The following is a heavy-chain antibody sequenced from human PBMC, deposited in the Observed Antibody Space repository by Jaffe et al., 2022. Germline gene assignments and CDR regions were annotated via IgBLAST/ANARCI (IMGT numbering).Heavy chain of an antibody. D-gene: IGHD2-8*02. CDR2: IYPGDSDT. Sequence: EVQLVQSGAEVKKPGESLKISCKGSGYSFTSYWIGWVRQMPGKGLEWMGIIYPGDSDTRYSPSFQGQVTISADKSISTAYLQWSSLKASDTAMYYCARHPKPTVLIPQAFDYWGQGTLVTVSS. V-gene: IGHV5-51*01. J-gene: IGHJ4*02. CDR3: ARHPKPTVLIPQAFDY. CDR1: GYSFTSYW.